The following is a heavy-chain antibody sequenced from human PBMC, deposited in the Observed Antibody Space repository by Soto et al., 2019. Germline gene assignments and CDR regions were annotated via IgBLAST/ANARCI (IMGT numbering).Heavy chain of an antibody. CDR1: GYTFTSYG. J-gene: IGHJ6*02. CDR3: AREGWDPQTWNYYYGMDV. CDR2: ISAYNGNT. V-gene: IGHV1-18*01. D-gene: IGHD6-19*01. Sequence: GASVKVSCKASGYTFTSYGISWVRQAPGQRLEWMGWISAYNGNTNYAQKLQGRVTMTTDTSTSTAYMELRSLRSDDTAVYYCAREGWDPQTWNYYYGMDVWGQGTTVTVSS.